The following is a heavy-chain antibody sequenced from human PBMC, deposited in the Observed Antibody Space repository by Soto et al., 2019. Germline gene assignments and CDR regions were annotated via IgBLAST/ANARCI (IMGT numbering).Heavy chain of an antibody. CDR2: INHSGST. J-gene: IGHJ6*02. CDR1: GGSFSGYY. D-gene: IGHD3-3*01. CDR3: ARVFFPPYYYYYGMDV. Sequence: SETLSLTCAVYGGSFSGYYWSWVRQPPGKGLEWIGEINHSGSTNYNPSLKSRVTISVDTSKNQFSLKLSSVTAAGTAVYYCARVFFPPYYYYYGMDVWGQGTTLTVSS. V-gene: IGHV4-34*01.